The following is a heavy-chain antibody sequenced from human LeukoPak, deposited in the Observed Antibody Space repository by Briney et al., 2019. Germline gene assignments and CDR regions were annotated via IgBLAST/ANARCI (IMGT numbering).Heavy chain of an antibody. CDR2: ISAYNGYT. V-gene: IGHV1-18*01. Sequence: ASVKVSCKASGYTFTSYGISWVRQAPGQGLEWMGWISAYNGYTNYAQKLQGRVTMTTDTSTSTAYMELRSLRSDDTAVYYCARGRRYCSSTSCYNWFDPWGQGTLVTVSS. J-gene: IGHJ5*02. D-gene: IGHD2-2*01. CDR1: GYTFTSYG. CDR3: ARGRRYCSSTSCYNWFDP.